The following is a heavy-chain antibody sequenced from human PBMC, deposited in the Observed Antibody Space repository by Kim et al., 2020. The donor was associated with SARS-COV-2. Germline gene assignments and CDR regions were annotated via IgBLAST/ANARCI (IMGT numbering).Heavy chain of an antibody. Sequence: SVKGRFTISRDNAKNSLYLQMNSLRAEDTAVYYCARDSRYYYDSSGYPDYWGQGTLVTVSS. V-gene: IGHV3-21*01. D-gene: IGHD3-22*01. CDR3: ARDSRYYYDSSGYPDY. J-gene: IGHJ4*02.